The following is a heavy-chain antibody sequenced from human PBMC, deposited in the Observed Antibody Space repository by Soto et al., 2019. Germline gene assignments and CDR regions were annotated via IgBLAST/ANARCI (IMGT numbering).Heavy chain of an antibody. J-gene: IGHJ3*02. D-gene: IGHD6-6*01. CDR1: GGSFSGYY. Sequence: PXATLYLTCAVYGGSFSGYYWSWIRQPPGKGLEWIGEINHSGSTNYNPSLKSRVTISVDTSKNQFSLKLSSVTAADTAVYYCARFEYSSSSRAFDIWGQGTMVTVSS. CDR2: INHSGST. V-gene: IGHV4-34*01. CDR3: ARFEYSSSSRAFDI.